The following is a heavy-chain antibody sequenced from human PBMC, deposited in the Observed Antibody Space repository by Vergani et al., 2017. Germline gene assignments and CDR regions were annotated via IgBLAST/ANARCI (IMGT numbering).Heavy chain of an antibody. CDR3: AKDSREVGATTFSMGRTGDY. J-gene: IGHJ4*02. D-gene: IGHD1-26*01. CDR2: IRFDGNSQ. Sequence: QVQLVESGGGVVQPGGSLRLSCAASGFTFSSYGMHWVRQAPGKGLEWVGFIRFDGNSQYYPDSVKGRFTISRDNSKNTLYLQMKSLRAEDTAVYYCAKDSREVGATTFSMGRTGDYWGQGTLVTVSS. CDR1: GFTFSSYG. V-gene: IGHV3-30*02.